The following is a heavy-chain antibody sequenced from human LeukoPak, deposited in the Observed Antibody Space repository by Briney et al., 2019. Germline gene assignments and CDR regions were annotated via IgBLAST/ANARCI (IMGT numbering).Heavy chain of an antibody. V-gene: IGHV3-23*01. CDR2: ISGSGGST. CDR3: ANFYGSGSNSDY. CDR1: GFTFSTYS. Sequence: GGSLRLSCVASGFTFSTYSMNWVRQAPGEGLEWVSAISGSGGSTYYADSVKGRFTISRDNSKNTLYLQMNSLRAEDTAVYYCANFYGSGSNSDYWGQGTLVIVSS. J-gene: IGHJ4*02. D-gene: IGHD3-10*01.